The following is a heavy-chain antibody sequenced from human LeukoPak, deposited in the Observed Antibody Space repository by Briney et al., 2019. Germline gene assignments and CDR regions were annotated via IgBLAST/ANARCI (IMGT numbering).Heavy chain of an antibody. CDR1: GGSISSYY. V-gene: IGHV4-59*08. Sequence: SETLSLTCTVSGGSISSYYWSWIRQPPGKGLEWIGYIYYSGSTNYNPSLKSRVTISVDTSKNQFSLKLSSVTAADTAVYYCASSIAAAGPHYWGQGTLVTVSS. J-gene: IGHJ4*02. CDR2: IYYSGST. D-gene: IGHD6-13*01. CDR3: ASSIAAAGPHY.